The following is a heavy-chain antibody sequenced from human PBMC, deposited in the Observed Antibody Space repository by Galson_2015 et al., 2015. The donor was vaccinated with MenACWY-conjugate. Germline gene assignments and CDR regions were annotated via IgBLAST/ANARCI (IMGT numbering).Heavy chain of an antibody. CDR3: ARLTRAGDRGD. CDR1: GFSLTTAGMV. V-gene: IGHV2-26*01. J-gene: IGHJ4*02. D-gene: IGHD2-21*02. CDR2: ISSTDRK. Sequence: PALVKPTQTLTLTCSVSGFSLTTAGMVLSWIRQPPGKALEWLAHISSTDRKSYNTSLQSRLTISKDTSKSQVVLSMTNMDPVDTGTYYCARLTRAGDRGDWGQGTLVTVSS.